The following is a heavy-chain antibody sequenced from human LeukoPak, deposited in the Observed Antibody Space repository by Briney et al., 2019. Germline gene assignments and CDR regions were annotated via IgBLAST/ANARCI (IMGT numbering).Heavy chain of an antibody. CDR3: ARDLVGATTKTKGAGYFDH. CDR2: IIPILGIA. CDR1: GGTFSSCA. J-gene: IGHJ4*02. V-gene: IGHV1-69*04. D-gene: IGHD1-26*01. Sequence: SVKVSCKASGGTFSSCAISWVRQAPGQGLEWMGRIIPILGIANYAQKLQGRVTMTTDTSTSTAYMELRSLRSDDTAVYYCARDLVGATTKTKGAGYFDHWGQGTLVTVSS.